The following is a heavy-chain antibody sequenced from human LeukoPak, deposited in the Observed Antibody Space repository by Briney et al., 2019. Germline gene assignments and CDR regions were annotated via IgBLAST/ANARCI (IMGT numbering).Heavy chain of an antibody. CDR3: ARIFRVYDSSGFYSDY. CDR2: INPNSGGT. J-gene: IGHJ4*02. Sequence: ASVKVSCKASGYTFTSYYMHWVRQAPGQGLEWMGWINPNSGGTNYAQKFQGRVTMTRDTSISTAYMDLSSLRSDDTAVYYCARIFRVYDSSGFYSDYWGQGTLVTVSS. D-gene: IGHD3-22*01. V-gene: IGHV1-2*02. CDR1: GYTFTSYY.